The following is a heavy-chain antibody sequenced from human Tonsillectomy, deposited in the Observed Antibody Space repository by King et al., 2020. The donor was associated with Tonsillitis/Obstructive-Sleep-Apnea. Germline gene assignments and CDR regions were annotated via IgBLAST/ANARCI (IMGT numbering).Heavy chain of an antibody. CDR1: GGSISSYY. CDR3: ARGIRGDNDAFDI. CDR2: IYYSGSP. Sequence: QLQESGPGLVKPSETLSLTCTVSGGSISSYYWSWIRHPPGKGLEWIGYIYYSGSPNYNPSLKSRVTISVHTSKNQFSLKLSSVTAADTAVYYCARGIRGDNDAFDIWGQGTMVTVSS. D-gene: IGHD3-10*01. V-gene: IGHV4-59*01. J-gene: IGHJ3*02.